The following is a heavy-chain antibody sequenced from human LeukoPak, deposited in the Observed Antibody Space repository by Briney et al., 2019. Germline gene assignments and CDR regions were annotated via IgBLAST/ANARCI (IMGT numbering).Heavy chain of an antibody. CDR1: GFTFSSYW. J-gene: IGHJ5*02. CDR3: AREELLWFGDPNWFDP. Sequence: GGSLRLSCAASGFTFSSYWMSSVRQAPGKGLEWVANIKQDGSEKYYVDSVKGRFTISRDNAKNSLYLQMNSLRAEDTAVYYCAREELLWFGDPNWFDPWGQGTLVTVSS. V-gene: IGHV3-7*03. CDR2: IKQDGSEK. D-gene: IGHD3-10*01.